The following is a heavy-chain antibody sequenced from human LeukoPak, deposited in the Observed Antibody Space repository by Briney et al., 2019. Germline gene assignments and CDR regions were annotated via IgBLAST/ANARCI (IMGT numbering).Heavy chain of an antibody. CDR2: IIPIFGTA. CDR1: GGTFSSYA. J-gene: IGHJ4*02. Sequence: SVKVSCKASGGTFSSYAISWVRQAPGQGLEWMGRIIPIFGTANYAQKFQGRVTITTDESTSTAYMELSSLRSEDTAVYYCARAGNDYGSGSYRYWGQGTLVTVSS. D-gene: IGHD3-10*01. CDR3: ARAGNDYGSGSYRY. V-gene: IGHV1-69*05.